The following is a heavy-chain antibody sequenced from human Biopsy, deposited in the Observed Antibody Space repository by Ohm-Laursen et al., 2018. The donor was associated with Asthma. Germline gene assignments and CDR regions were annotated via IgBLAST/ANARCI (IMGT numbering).Heavy chain of an antibody. CDR2: LIPVLGTA. CDR3: ARGYSDTDRIVYYYSGMEV. J-gene: IGHJ6*02. Sequence: SEKAACTASGASLGSFINYAISWVRQAPRQGLEWMGGLIPVLGTADYAPMFEGRVTITADESTSTAYLELTSLRFEDTAVYYCARGYSDTDRIVYYYSGMEVWGQGTTVTVSS. D-gene: IGHD5-12*01. CDR1: GASLGSFINYA. V-gene: IGHV1-69*13.